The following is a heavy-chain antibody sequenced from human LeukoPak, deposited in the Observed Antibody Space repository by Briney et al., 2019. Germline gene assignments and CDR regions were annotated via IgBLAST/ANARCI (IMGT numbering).Heavy chain of an antibody. CDR2: IYTSGST. V-gene: IGHV4-61*02. J-gene: IGHJ5*02. CDR3: ARDNEIARPTYFFRFFDP. CDR1: GGSISSGTYY. Sequence: SQTLSLTCTVSGGSISSGTYYWNWIRQPAGKGLEWIGRIYTSGSTNYNPSLKSRVTISVDTSKNQFSLKLSSVTAADTAVYYCARDNEIARPTYFFRFFDPWGQGTLVTVSS. D-gene: IGHD2-8*01.